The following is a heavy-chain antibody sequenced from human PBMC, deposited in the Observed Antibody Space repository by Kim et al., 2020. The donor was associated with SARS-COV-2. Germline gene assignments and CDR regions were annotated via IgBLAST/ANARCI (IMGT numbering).Heavy chain of an antibody. CDR1: GFTFSSYG. CDR3: AREGSVVKHYYDSSGYFV. D-gene: IGHD3-22*01. CDR2: IWYDGSNK. Sequence: GGSLRLSCAASGFTFSSYGMHWVRQAPGKGLEWVAVIWYDGSNKYYADSVKGRFTISRDNSKNTLYLQMNSLRAEDTAVYYCAREGSVVKHYYDSSGYFVWGQGTLVTVSS. V-gene: IGHV3-33*08. J-gene: IGHJ4*02.